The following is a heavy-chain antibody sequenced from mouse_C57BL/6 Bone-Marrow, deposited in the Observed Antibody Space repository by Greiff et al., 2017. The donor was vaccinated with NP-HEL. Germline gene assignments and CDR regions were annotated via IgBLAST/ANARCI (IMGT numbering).Heavy chain of an antibody. V-gene: IGHV1-80*01. CDR2: IYPGDGDT. D-gene: IGHD2-3*01. CDR1: GYAFSSYW. CDR3: SRDGYYADYFDY. J-gene: IGHJ2*01. Sequence: QVQLKQSGAELVKPGASVKLSCKASGYAFSSYWMNWVKQRPGKGLEWIGQIYPGDGDTNYNGKFKGKATLTADKSSSTAYLQLSSLTSEDVAVYVCSRDGYYADYFDYWGQGTTLTVSS.